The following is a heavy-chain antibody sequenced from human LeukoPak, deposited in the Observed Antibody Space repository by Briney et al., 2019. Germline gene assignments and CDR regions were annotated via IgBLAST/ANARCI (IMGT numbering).Heavy chain of an antibody. CDR3: AKGVGYGGYPYYYYYGMDV. Sequence: GGSLRLSCAASGFTFSSYAMSWVRQAPGKGLEWVSGISGSGGSTYSADSVKGRFTISRDNSKNTLYLQMNSLRAEDTAVYYCAKGVGYGGYPYYYYYGMDVWGQGTTVTVSS. D-gene: IGHD5-12*01. CDR1: GFTFSSYA. J-gene: IGHJ6*02. CDR2: ISGSGGST. V-gene: IGHV3-23*01.